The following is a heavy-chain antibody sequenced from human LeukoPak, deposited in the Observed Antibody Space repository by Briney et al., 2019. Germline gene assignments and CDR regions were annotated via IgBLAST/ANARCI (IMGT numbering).Heavy chain of an antibody. CDR3: AGKLPPGITRILDY. CDR1: GFTFSSYE. D-gene: IGHD1-14*01. Sequence: QPGGSLRLSCAASGFTFSSYEMNWVRQAPGKGLEWVSVIYSGGSTYYADSVEGRFTISRDNSKNTVSLQMKSLRAEDTAVYYCAGKLPPGITRILDYLGPGTLVTVSS. J-gene: IGHJ4*02. V-gene: IGHV3-53*01. CDR2: IYSGGST.